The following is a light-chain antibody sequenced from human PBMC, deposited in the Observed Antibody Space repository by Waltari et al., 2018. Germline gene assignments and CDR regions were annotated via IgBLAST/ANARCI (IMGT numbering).Light chain of an antibody. CDR1: SRDVRGYNY. CDR2: EVS. CDR3: SSYAGSNNFEV. J-gene: IGLJ1*01. Sequence: QSALTPPPSASGSPGQSVTISCTGTSRDVRGYNYFPWYQQHPGNAPKLMIYEVSKRPSGVPDRFSGSKSGNTASLTVSGLQAEDEADYYCSSYAGSNNFEVFGTGTKVTVL. V-gene: IGLV2-8*01.